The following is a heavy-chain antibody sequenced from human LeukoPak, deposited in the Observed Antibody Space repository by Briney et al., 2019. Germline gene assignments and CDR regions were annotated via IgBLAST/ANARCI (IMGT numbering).Heavy chain of an antibody. CDR3: AKDPRYTNYYDMDV. CDR2: ISGSGGST. V-gene: IGHV3-23*01. CDR1: GFTFSSYA. D-gene: IGHD1-14*01. J-gene: IGHJ6*03. Sequence: GGSLRLSCAASGFTFSSYAMSWVRQAPGKGLEWVSAISGSGGSTYYADSVKGRFTISRDNSKNTLYLQMSSLRAEDTAVYYCAKDPRYTNYYDMDVWGKGTTVTVSS.